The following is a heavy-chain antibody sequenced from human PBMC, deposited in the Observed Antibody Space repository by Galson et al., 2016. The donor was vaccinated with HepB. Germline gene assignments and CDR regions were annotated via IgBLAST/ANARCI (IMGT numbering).Heavy chain of an antibody. D-gene: IGHD3-10*01. CDR3: RAKIRGGPDF. J-gene: IGHJ4*02. V-gene: IGHV4-4*02. CDR1: GDSPTNNNW. CDR2: IFHTGRT. Sequence: SETLSLTCAVSGDSPTNNNWWTWVRQPPGKGLEWIGDIFHTGRTSYNPSLKSRISISVDKSNSHFFLELTSVTAADTAFYFCRAKIRGGPDFWGQGTLVTVAS.